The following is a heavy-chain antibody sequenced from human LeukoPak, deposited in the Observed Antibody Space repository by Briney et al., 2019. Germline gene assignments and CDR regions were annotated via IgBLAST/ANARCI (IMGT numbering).Heavy chain of an antibody. D-gene: IGHD4-23*01. CDR3: ASGVGTDYGGNRAFDI. J-gene: IGHJ3*02. CDR1: GGSISSSNW. V-gene: IGHV4-4*02. CDR2: IYHSGST. Sequence: PSETLSLTCAVSGGSISSSNWWSWVRQPPGKGLEWIGEIYHSGSTNYNPSLKSRVTISVDTSKNQFSLKLSSVTAADTAVYYCASGVGTDYGGNRAFDIWGQGTMVTVSS.